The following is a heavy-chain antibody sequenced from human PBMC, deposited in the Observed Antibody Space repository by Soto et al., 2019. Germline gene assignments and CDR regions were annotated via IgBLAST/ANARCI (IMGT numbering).Heavy chain of an antibody. CDR1: GFTFSSYG. V-gene: IGHV3-30*18. D-gene: IGHD3-10*01. Sequence: QVQLVESGGGVVQPGRSLRLSCAASGFTFSSYGMHWVRQAPGKGLEWVAVISYDGSNKYYADSVKGRFTISRDNSKNTLYLQMNSLRAEDTAVYYCAKDRYGDGYASDFDYWGQGTLVTVSS. CDR3: AKDRYGDGYASDFDY. CDR2: ISYDGSNK. J-gene: IGHJ4*02.